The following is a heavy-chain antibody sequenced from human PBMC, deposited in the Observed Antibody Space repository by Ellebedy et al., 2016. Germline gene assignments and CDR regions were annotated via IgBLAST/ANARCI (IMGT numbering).Heavy chain of an antibody. J-gene: IGHJ1*01. CDR3: VKDPGGPDYFQD. CDR2: ISYDGNDK. D-gene: IGHD1-1*01. V-gene: IGHV3-30*18. Sequence: GGSLRLSXAASGFTFSTSGMHWVRQAPAKGLEWVAIISYDGNDKDYADSVKGRFTISRDNSKNTLFLQGDRLTSEDTAMYFCVKDPGGPDYFQDWGHGTLVTVSS. CDR1: GFTFSTSG.